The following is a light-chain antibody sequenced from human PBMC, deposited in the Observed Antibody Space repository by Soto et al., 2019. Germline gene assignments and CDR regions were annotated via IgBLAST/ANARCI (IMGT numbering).Light chain of an antibody. CDR1: QSVSSSY. V-gene: IGKV3-20*01. J-gene: IGKJ2*01. CDR3: QQYGSSPLAYT. CDR2: GAS. Sequence: EIVLTQSPGTLSLSPGERATLSCRASQSVSSSYLAWYQQKPGQAPRLLIYGASSRATGIPDRFSGSGSGTDFTLTISRLEPEDFAVYYCQQYGSSPLAYTCDQGTKLEIK.